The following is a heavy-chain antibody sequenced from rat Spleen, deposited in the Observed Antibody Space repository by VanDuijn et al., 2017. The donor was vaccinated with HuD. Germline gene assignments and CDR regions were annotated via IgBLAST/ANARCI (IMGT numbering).Heavy chain of an antibody. CDR2: ISTAGGNT. D-gene: IGHD1-12*02. CDR1: GFTFNNYW. J-gene: IGHJ2*01. V-gene: IGHV5-31*01. Sequence: EVELVESGGGLVQPGGSLKLSCVASGFTFNNYWMTWIRQAPGKGLEWVASISTAGGNTYYRDSVRGRFTISRDNAKSALYLQMDSLRSEDTATYYCTTDSYFDGTYYPGGFDYWGQGVMVTVSS. CDR3: TTDSYFDGTYYPGGFDY.